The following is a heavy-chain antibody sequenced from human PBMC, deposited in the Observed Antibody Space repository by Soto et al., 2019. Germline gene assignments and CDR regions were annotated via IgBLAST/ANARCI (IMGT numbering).Heavy chain of an antibody. CDR2: MSYIGRT. V-gene: IGHV4-30-4*01. J-gene: IGHJ6*02. CDR1: GVSISSAVFY. D-gene: IGHD3-9*01. CDR3: SRGTIGCFDTSRSGYGLCV. Sequence: QVRLQESGPGLVKPSQTLSLTCSVSGVSISSAVFYWSWIRQPPGQALEWHGDMSYIGRTYYNLSLQSRSTMSLDTSNNPCALTLTSVTAADTAVYFCSRGTIGCFDTSRSGYGLCVWGQGTAVSVSS.